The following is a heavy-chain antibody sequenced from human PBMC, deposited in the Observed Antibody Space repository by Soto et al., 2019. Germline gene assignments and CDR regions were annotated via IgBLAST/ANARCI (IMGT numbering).Heavy chain of an antibody. CDR2: VSHDGRNT. V-gene: IGHV3-30*18. Sequence: GGSLRLSCAASGFTFSSYAMSWVRQAPGKGLEWVAVVSHDGRNTHYADSVKGRFTISRDSSKNTVSLEITSLRAEDMAVYYCAKGGRQWLVTSDFNYWGQGALVTVSS. D-gene: IGHD6-19*01. J-gene: IGHJ4*02. CDR1: GFTFSSYA. CDR3: AKGGRQWLVTSDFNY.